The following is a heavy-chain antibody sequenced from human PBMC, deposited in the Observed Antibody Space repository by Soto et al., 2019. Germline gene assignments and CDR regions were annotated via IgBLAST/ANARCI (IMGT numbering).Heavy chain of an antibody. CDR2: ICYSGST. D-gene: IGHD5-12*01. V-gene: IGHV4-30-4*01. Sequence: PSETLSLTCTVSGGSISSGDYYWSWIRQPPGKGLEWIGYICYSGSTYYNPSLKSRVTISVDTSKNQFSLKLSSVTAADTAVYYCARGGLRGLSWFDPGAREPWSPSPQ. J-gene: IGHJ5*02. CDR3: ARGGLRGLSWFDP. CDR1: GGSISSGDYY.